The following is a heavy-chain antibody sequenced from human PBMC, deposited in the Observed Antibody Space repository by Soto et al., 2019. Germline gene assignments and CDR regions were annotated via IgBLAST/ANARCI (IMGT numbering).Heavy chain of an antibody. V-gene: IGHV3-23*01. Sequence: QSGGSLRLSCAASVFTFSSYAMSWVRQAPGKGLEWVSTISGSGGGTHYADSMKGRFTISRDNSKNTLYLQMYSLRVEDTAVYYCARESDHWGQGTLVTVSS. J-gene: IGHJ4*02. CDR1: VFTFSSYA. CDR3: ARESDH. CDR2: ISGSGGGT.